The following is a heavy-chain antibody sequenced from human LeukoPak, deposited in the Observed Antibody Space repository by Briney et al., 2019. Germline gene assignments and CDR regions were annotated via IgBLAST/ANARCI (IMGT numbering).Heavy chain of an antibody. V-gene: IGHV1-8*02. CDR3: ARAITMVRGVIIRRVSSDWFDP. CDR1: GYIFTDYY. J-gene: IGHJ5*02. Sequence: ASVKVSCKASGYIFTDYYMHWVRQATGQGLEWMGWMNPNSGNTGYAQKFQGRATMTRNTSISTAYMELSSLRSEDTAVYYCARAITMVRGVIIRRVSSDWFDPWGQGTLVTVSS. D-gene: IGHD3-10*01. CDR2: MNPNSGNT.